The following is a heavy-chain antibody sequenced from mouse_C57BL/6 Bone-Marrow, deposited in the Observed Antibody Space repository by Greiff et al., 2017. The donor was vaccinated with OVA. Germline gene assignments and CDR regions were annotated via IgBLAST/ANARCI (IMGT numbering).Heavy chain of an antibody. Sequence: EVKLVESGGGLVQPKGSLKLSCAASGFTFTTYAMHWVRQAPGKGLEWVARIRSKSSNYATYYADSVKDRFTISRDDSQSMLYLQMNNLKTEDTAKYYCVRETGWLPVYYFDYWGQGTTLTVSS. CDR2: IRSKSSNYAT. J-gene: IGHJ2*01. D-gene: IGHD2-2*01. CDR1: GFTFTTYA. CDR3: VRETGWLPVYYFDY. V-gene: IGHV10-3*01.